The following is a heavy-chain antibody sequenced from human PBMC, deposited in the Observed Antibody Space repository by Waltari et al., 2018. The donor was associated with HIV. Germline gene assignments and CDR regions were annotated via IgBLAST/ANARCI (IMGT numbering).Heavy chain of an antibody. CDR3: TRHALRVGAAYWNFDL. D-gene: IGHD1-26*01. CDR2: IYYSGRN. CDR1: GGSISNRNYF. Sequence: LQLQESGPGLVKPSETLSLTCTVSGGSISNRNYFWGWIRQNSVKGLVWIGSIYYSGRNYYNPSLKSRVTISVTTSKNQFSLKLSAVTTADTAVFYCTRHALRVGAAYWNFDLWGRGTLVTVSS. J-gene: IGHJ2*01. V-gene: IGHV4-39*01.